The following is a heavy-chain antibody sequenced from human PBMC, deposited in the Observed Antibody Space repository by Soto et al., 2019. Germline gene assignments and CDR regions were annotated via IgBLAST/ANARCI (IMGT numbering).Heavy chain of an antibody. J-gene: IGHJ3*01. CDR3: TKRRSARPGFDAFDL. Sequence: GGSLRLSCAASGFTFEAYSLHWVRQPPGKGLEWVAGISGDSGSSGYADSVRGRFTVSRDNAKNSLFLQMSSLSPEDTALYYCTKRRSARPGFDAFDLWGQGTMVTVSS. V-gene: IGHV3-9*01. CDR1: GFTFEAYS. CDR2: ISGDSGSS.